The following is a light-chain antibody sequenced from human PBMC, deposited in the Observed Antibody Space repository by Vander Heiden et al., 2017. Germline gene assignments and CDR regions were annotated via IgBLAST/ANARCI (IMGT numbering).Light chain of an antibody. Sequence: DIVMTQSPDSLAVSLGERATINCKSSQSVLSSSNNKNYLAWYQQKPGQPPKLLIYWASTREFGVPDRISGSGSGTDFTLTISSLQAEDVAVYYCQQYYSTPGWTFGQGTKVEIK. J-gene: IGKJ1*01. CDR2: WAS. CDR1: QSVLSSSNNKNY. V-gene: IGKV4-1*01. CDR3: QQYYSTPGWT.